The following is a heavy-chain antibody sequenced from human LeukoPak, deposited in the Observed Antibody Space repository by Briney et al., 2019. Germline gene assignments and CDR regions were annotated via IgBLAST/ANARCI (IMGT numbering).Heavy chain of an antibody. CDR2: IYYSGST. CDR1: GGSISSGGYY. J-gene: IGHJ4*02. CDR3: AREGPTGGLDY. V-gene: IGHV4-31*03. D-gene: IGHD2-8*02. Sequence: SGTLSLTCTVSGGSISSGGYYWSWIRQHPGKGLEWIGYIYYSGSTYYNPSLKSRVTISVDTSKNQFSLKLSSVTAADTAVYYCAREGPTGGLDYWGQGTLVTVSS.